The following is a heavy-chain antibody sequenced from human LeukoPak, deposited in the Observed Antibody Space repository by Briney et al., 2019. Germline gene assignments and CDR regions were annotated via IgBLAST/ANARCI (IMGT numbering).Heavy chain of an antibody. D-gene: IGHD6-19*01. CDR2: INPNSGVT. J-gene: IGHJ4*02. Sequence: ASVKVSCKASGYTFTDSYMHWVRQAPGQGLEWMGWINPNSGVTNYAQKFQGRVTMTRDTSISTAYMELSRLRSDDTAVYYCARLYRSGWYSNKGCFDYWGQGTLVTVSS. V-gene: IGHV1-2*02. CDR1: GYTFTDSY. CDR3: ARLYRSGWYSNKGCFDY.